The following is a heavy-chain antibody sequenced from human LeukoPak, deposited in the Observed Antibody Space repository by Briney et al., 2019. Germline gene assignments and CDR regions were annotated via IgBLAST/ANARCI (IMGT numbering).Heavy chain of an antibody. CDR3: ARLDGSGSYSHWFDP. CDR1: GYTFTSYD. Sequence: ASVTVSRKASGYTFTSYDINWVRQATGQGLEWMGWMNPNSGNTGYSQKFQGRVTMTRNTSISTAYMELSSLRSEDTAVYYCARLDGSGSYSHWFDPWGQGTLVTVSS. J-gene: IGHJ5*02. CDR2: MNPNSGNT. D-gene: IGHD3-10*01. V-gene: IGHV1-8*01.